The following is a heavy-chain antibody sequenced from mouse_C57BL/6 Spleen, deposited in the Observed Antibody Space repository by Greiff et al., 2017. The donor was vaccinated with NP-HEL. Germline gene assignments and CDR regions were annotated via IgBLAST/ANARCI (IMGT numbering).Heavy chain of an antibody. J-gene: IGHJ2*01. V-gene: IGHV7-3*01. Sequence: EVKLVESGGGLVQPGGSLSLSCAASGFTFTDYYMSWVRQPPGKALEWLGFIRNKANGYTTEYSASVKGRFTITRDNSQSILYLQMDDLRAEDSATYYCARRMNGYPFDYWGQGTTLTVSS. CDR2: IRNKANGYTT. D-gene: IGHD2-2*01. CDR3: ARRMNGYPFDY. CDR1: GFTFTDYY.